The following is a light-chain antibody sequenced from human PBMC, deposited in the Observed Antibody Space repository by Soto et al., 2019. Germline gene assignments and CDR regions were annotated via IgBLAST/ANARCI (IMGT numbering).Light chain of an antibody. CDR3: QKRSNWPLT. CDR2: DAS. Sequence: DIVLTQSPATLSLSPGERATLSCRASQSVSSSLAWYQQKPGQTPRLLIYDASNRATGIPARFNGSGSGTDFTLTLSSLEPEDFAVYYCQKRSNWPLTFGGGTKVEIK. V-gene: IGKV3-11*01. J-gene: IGKJ4*01. CDR1: QSVSSS.